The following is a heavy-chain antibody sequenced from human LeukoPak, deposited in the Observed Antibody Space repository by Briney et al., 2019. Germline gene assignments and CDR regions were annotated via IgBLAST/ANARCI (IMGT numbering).Heavy chain of an antibody. Sequence: GGSLRLSCVASGFTFSNYAMHWVRQAPGKGLEWVAVISYDGSNRYYGDSVKGRFTISRDNAKNTLYVQMNSLRVEDTAVYYCARDREGIDYWGQGTLVTVSS. D-gene: IGHD3-10*01. CDR3: ARDREGIDY. CDR2: ISYDGSNR. CDR1: GFTFSNYA. J-gene: IGHJ4*02. V-gene: IGHV3-30*03.